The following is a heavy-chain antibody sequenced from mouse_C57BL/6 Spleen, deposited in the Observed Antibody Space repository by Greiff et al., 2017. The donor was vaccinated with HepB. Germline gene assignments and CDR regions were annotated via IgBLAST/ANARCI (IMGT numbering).Heavy chain of an antibody. D-gene: IGHD2-3*01. V-gene: IGHV1-55*01. CDR1: GYTFTSYW. CDR2: IYPGSGST. Sequence: QVQLQQPGAELVKPGASVKMSCKASGYTFTSYWITWVKQRPGQGLEWIGDIYPGSGSTNYNEKFKSKATLTVDTSSSTAYMQLSSLTSEDSAVYYCARRIYDGYYVYAMDYWGQGTSVTVSS. CDR3: ARRIYDGYYVYAMDY. J-gene: IGHJ4*01.